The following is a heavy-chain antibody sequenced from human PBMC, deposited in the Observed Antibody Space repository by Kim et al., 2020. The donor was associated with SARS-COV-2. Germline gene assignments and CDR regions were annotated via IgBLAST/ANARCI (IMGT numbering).Heavy chain of an antibody. J-gene: IGHJ4*02. D-gene: IGHD3-10*01. CDR3: ARSVTDY. CDR2: HSGST. V-gene: IGHV4-34*01. Sequence: HSGSTNYNPSLKSRVTISVDTSKTQFSLKLSSVTAADTAVYYCARSVTDYWGQGTLVTISS.